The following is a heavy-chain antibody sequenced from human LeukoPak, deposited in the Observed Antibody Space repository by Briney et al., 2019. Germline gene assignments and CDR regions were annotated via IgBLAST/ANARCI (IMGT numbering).Heavy chain of an antibody. V-gene: IGHV4-31*03. D-gene: IGHD3-22*01. CDR3: ARAAAGYYDSSGYYFDY. CDR1: GGSISSGGYY. CDR2: IYYSGST. Sequence: SETLSLTCTVSGGSISSGGYYWSWIRQHPGKGLEWIGYIYYSGSTYYNPSLKSRVTISVDTSKNQFSLKLSSVTAADTAVYYCARAAAGYYDSSGYYFDYWGQGTLVTVSS. J-gene: IGHJ4*02.